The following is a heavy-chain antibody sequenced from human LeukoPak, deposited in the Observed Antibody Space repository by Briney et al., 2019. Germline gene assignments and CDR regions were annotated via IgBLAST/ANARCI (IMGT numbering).Heavy chain of an antibody. Sequence: ASVKVSCKVSGYTLTELSMQWVRQAPGNGQEWMGGFDPEDSKSIYAQKFQGRVTVTEDTSTDTAYMELSSLGSEDTAVYYCATDFSYGEGRFDYWGQGTLVTVSS. D-gene: IGHD4-17*01. CDR1: GYTLTELS. CDR3: ATDFSYGEGRFDY. J-gene: IGHJ4*02. CDR2: FDPEDSKS. V-gene: IGHV1-24*01.